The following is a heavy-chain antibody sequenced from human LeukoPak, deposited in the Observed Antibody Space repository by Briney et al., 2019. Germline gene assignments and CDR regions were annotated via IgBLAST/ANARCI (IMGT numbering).Heavy chain of an antibody. D-gene: IGHD6-19*01. CDR1: GFTFSSYG. J-gene: IGHJ4*02. Sequence: GGSLRLSCAASGFTFSSYGMHWVRQAPGKGLEWVAVISYDGSNKYYADSVKGRFTISRDNSKNTLYLQMNSLRAEDTAVYYCALYSSGWYRFDYWGQGTLVTVSS. CDR3: ALYSSGWYRFDY. V-gene: IGHV3-30*03. CDR2: ISYDGSNK.